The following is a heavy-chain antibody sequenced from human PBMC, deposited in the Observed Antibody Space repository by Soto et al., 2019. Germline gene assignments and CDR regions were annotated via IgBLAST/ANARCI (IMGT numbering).Heavy chain of an antibody. CDR3: AGADPGELLQDS. D-gene: IGHD1-26*01. Sequence: QVQLVQSGAEVKKPGASVKVSCKASGYTFTSYGISWVRQAPGQGLEWMGWISAYNGNTNYAQKLQGRVTMTTDTSTRTAYMGLRSLRSDDTAGYSCAGADPGELLQDSWGRGTRVPVS. J-gene: IGHJ4*02. CDR1: GYTFTSYG. V-gene: IGHV1-18*04. CDR2: ISAYNGNT.